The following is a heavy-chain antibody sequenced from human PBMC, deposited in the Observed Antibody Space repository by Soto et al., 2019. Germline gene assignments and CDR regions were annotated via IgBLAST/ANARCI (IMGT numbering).Heavy chain of an antibody. D-gene: IGHD4-4*01. V-gene: IGHV6-1*01. J-gene: IGHJ6*02. CDR3: AREGGNYPGYYYYYYGMDV. CDR1: GDSVSSNSAA. Sequence: SPTLSLTCAISGDSVSSNSAAWNWIRQPPSRGLEWLGRTYYRSKWYNDYAVSVKSRITINPDTSKNQFSLQLNSVTPEDTAVYYCAREGGNYPGYYYYYYGMDVWGQGTTVTVSS. CDR2: TYYRSKWYN.